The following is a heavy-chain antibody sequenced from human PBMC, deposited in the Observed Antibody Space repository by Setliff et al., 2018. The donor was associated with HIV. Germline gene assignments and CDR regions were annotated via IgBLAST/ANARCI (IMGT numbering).Heavy chain of an antibody. V-gene: IGHV3-15*01. D-gene: IGHD2-2*02. J-gene: IGHJ4*02. CDR1: GFTFSNAW. CDR3: TTVHYCSPTRCYIFDY. CDR2: IKGKSDGETT. Sequence: LRLSCAASGFTFSNAWMTWVRQAPGKGLEWVGLIKGKSDGETTDYAEPVKGRFSISRDDSKNALFLQMNSLKTEDTAVYHCTTVHYCSPTRCYIFDYWGQGTPVTVSS.